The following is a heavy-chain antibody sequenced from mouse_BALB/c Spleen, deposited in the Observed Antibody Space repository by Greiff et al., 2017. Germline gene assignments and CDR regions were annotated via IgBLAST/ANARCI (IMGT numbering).Heavy chain of an antibody. Sequence: EVQLQQSGPELVKPGASVKMSCKASGYTFTSYVMHWVKQKPGQGLEWIGYINPYNDGTKYNEKFKGKATLTSDKSSSTAYMELSSLTSEDSAVYYCASSGSSYYFDYWGQGTTLTVSS. D-gene: IGHD1-1*01. CDR1: GYTFTSYV. V-gene: IGHV1-14*01. J-gene: IGHJ2*01. CDR2: INPYNDGT. CDR3: ASSGSSYYFDY.